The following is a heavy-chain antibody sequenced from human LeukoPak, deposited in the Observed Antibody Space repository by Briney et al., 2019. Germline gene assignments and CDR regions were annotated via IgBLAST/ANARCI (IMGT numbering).Heavy chain of an antibody. V-gene: IGHV4-39*07. Sequence: PSETLSLTCTVSGGSISSSSYYWGWLRQPPGKGLEWIGSIYHSGSIYYNPSLKSRVTISVDTSKNQFSLKLSSVTAADTAVYYCARGVARSSKFHFSYYFDYWGQGTLVTVSS. CDR1: GGSISSSSYY. CDR3: ARGVARSSKFHFSYYFDY. J-gene: IGHJ4*02. CDR2: IYHSGSI. D-gene: IGHD6-6*01.